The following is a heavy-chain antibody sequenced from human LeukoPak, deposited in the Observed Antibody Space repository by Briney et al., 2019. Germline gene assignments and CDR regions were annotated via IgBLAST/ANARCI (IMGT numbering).Heavy chain of an antibody. J-gene: IGHJ4*02. Sequence: GGSLRLSCATSGFTFSSFAMDWVRQAPGKGLEWVSRITNDGSGRGHADSVKGRFTISRDNAKNTLYLQMKSLRAEDTAVYYCARDYNGLGYWGQGTQVTVSS. D-gene: IGHD5-12*01. V-gene: IGHV3-74*01. CDR1: GFTFSSFA. CDR3: ARDYNGLGY. CDR2: ITNDGSGR.